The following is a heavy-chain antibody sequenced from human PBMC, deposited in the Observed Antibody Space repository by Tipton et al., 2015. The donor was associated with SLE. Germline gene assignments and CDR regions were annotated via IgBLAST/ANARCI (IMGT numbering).Heavy chain of an antibody. CDR1: GFTFSSYN. D-gene: IGHD6-19*01. Sequence: SLRLSCAASGFTFSSYNMNWVRQAPGKGLEWLSYISTSSNIIYYADSVKGRFTISRDNSKNTLYLRMNSLRAEDTAVYYCASNSGWNHLGDYWGQGTLVTVSS. J-gene: IGHJ4*02. CDR3: ASNSGWNHLGDY. V-gene: IGHV3-48*01. CDR2: ISTSSNII.